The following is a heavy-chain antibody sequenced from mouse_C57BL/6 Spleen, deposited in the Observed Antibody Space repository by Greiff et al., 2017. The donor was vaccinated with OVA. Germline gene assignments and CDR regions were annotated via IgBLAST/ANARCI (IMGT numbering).Heavy chain of an antibody. J-gene: IGHJ3*01. CDR2: IDPEDGET. CDR1: GFNIKDYY. D-gene: IGHD2-1*01. Sequence: EVQLQQSGAELVKPGASVKLSCTASGFNIKDYYMHWVKQRSEQGLEWIGRIDPEDGETKYAPKFQGKATITADTSSTTDYLQLSSLSSEDTAVYCCARSRVNYVTFAYWGQGTLVTVSA. V-gene: IGHV14-2*01. CDR3: ARSRVNYVTFAY.